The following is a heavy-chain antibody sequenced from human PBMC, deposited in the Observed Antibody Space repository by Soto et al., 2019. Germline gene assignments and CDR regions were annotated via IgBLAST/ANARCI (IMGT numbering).Heavy chain of an antibody. CDR2: IYYSGST. V-gene: IGHV4-31*03. CDR3: ARGGLGRRCVLRSPNWFDP. Sequence: QVQLQESGPGLVKPSQTLSLTCTVSGGSISSGGYYWSWIRQHPGKGLEWIGYIYYSGSTYYNPPLKSRITVAVHTAKNQVSLERSSVTAADTAVYYCARGGLGRRCVLRSPNWFDPWGQGTLVTVSS. D-gene: IGHD2-15*01. J-gene: IGHJ5*02. CDR1: GGSISSGGYY.